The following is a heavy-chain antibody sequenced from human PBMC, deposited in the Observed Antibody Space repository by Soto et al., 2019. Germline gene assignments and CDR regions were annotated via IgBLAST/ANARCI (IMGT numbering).Heavy chain of an antibody. Sequence: EVLLVESGGGLVKPGGSPRLSCAASGFPFSSFSMRWVRQAPGKGLEWLSFIGNDNNIFYSDSVKGRFTISRDNGKNSANLETNSPLAVEMDGYYGARATVYYCGGDCNRGGFDIWGQGTQVTVAS. D-gene: IGHD2-21*02. J-gene: IGHJ3*02. CDR3: ARATVYYCGGDCNRGGFDI. CDR1: GFPFSSFS. CDR2: IGNDNNI. V-gene: IGHV3-21*04.